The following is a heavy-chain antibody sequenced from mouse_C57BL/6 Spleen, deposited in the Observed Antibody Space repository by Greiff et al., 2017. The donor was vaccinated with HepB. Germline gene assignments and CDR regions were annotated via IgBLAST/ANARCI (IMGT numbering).Heavy chain of an antibody. J-gene: IGHJ4*01. CDR3: AREVIYYDAMDY. CDR1: GYAFSSSW. Sequence: VQLQQSGPELVKPGASVKISCKASGYAFSSSWMNWVKQRPGKGLEWIGRIYPGDGDTNYNGKFKGKATLTADTSSSTAYMQLSSLTSEDSAVYFCAREVIYYDAMDYWGQGTSVTVSS. V-gene: IGHV1-82*01. D-gene: IGHD2-1*01. CDR2: IYPGDGDT.